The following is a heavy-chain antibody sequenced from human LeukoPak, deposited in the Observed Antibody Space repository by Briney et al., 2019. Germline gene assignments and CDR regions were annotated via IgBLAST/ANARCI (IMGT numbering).Heavy chain of an antibody. V-gene: IGHV1-69*05. Sequence: GASVKVSCKASGYTFTSYGISWVRQAPGQGLEWMGRIIPIFGTANYAQKFQGRVTITTDESTSTAYMELSSLRSEDTAVYYCAREVTVAGTGTGIDYWGQGTLVTVSS. CDR3: AREVTVAGTGTGIDY. CDR1: GYTFTSYG. CDR2: IIPIFGTA. D-gene: IGHD6-19*01. J-gene: IGHJ4*02.